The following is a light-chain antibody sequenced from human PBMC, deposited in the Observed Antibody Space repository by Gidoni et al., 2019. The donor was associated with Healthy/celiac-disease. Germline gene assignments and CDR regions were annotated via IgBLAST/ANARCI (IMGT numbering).Light chain of an antibody. CDR1: QSVSSN. J-gene: IGKJ4*01. V-gene: IGKV3-15*01. Sequence: EIVMTQSTATTSVSPGERATLSCRASQSVSSNLAWYQQKPGQAPRLLIYSASTRATGIPARFSGSGSGTEFTLTIGSLQSEDFAVYYCQQYNNWPPLTFGGGTKVEIK. CDR3: QQYNNWPPLT. CDR2: SAS.